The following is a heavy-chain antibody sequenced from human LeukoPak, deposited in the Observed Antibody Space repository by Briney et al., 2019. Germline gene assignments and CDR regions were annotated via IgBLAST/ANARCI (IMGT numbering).Heavy chain of an antibody. CDR1: GYTFTGYY. V-gene: IGHV1-2*02. D-gene: IGHD2-15*01. Sequence: ASVKVSCKASGYTFTGYYMHWVRQAPGQGLEWMGWINPNSGGTNYAQKFQGGVTMTRDTSISTAYMELSRLRSDDTAVYYCARSIRFIVVVVAAAPLDYWGQGTLVTVSS. CDR3: ARSIRFIVVVVAAAPLDY. CDR2: INPNSGGT. J-gene: IGHJ4*02.